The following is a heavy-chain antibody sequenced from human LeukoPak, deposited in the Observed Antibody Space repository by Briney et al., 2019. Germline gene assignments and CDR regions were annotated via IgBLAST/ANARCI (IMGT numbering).Heavy chain of an antibody. CDR3: ARPSSREMVYAPFDF. V-gene: IGHV1-69*05. J-gene: IGHJ4*02. CDR1: GGTFSSYA. D-gene: IGHD2-8*01. Sequence: SVKVSCKASGGTFSSYAISWVRQAPGQGLEWMGRIIPIFGTANYAQKFQGRVTITTDESTSTAYMELSSLRSEDTAVYYCARPSSREMVYAPFDFWGQGTLVTVSS. CDR2: IIPIFGTA.